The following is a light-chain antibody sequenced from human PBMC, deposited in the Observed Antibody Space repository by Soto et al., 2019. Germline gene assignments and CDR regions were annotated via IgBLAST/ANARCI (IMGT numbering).Light chain of an antibody. J-gene: IGLJ3*02. CDR2: EVS. Sequence: QSALTQPPSASGSPGQLVTISCTGTSSDVGGYNYVSWYQQHPGKAPKLMIYEVSKRPSGVPDRFSGSKSGNTASLTVSGLQAEDEADYYCNSYAGSNNWVFGGGTQLTVL. CDR3: NSYAGSNNWV. V-gene: IGLV2-8*01. CDR1: SSDVGGYNY.